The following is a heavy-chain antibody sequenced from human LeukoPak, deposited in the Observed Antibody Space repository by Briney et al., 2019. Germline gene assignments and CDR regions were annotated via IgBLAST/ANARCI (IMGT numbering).Heavy chain of an antibody. CDR1: GGSISSYY. CDR2: IYYSGYT. V-gene: IGHV4-59*01. J-gene: IGHJ6*03. D-gene: IGHD3-10*01. CDR3: ARTTMVRGTYYMDV. Sequence: SETLSLTCTVSGGSISSYYWSWIRQPPGKGLEWIGYIYYSGYTNYNPSLRSRVTISVDTSKNQFSLKLSSVTAADTAVYYCARTTMVRGTYYMDVWGKGTTVTISS.